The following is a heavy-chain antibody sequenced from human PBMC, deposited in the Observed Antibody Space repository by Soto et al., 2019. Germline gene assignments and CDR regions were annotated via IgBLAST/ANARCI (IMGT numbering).Heavy chain of an antibody. Sequence: EVQLVESGGGLVQPGRSLRLSCAASGFTFDEYAMHWVRQAPGNGLGWVSGISWKSGSIGYAHSVKGRLNISRDNAKNALYLQMNSLRAEDTALYYCAKDNGPAVAGTSSSGGLDVWGKGTTGTVSS. J-gene: IGHJ6*04. CDR2: ISWKSGSI. V-gene: IGHV3-9*01. CDR1: GFTFDEYA. CDR3: AKDNGPAVAGTSSSGGLDV. D-gene: IGHD6-19*01.